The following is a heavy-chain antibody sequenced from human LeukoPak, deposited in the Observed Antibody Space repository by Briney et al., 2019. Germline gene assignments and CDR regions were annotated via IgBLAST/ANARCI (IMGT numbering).Heavy chain of an antibody. J-gene: IGHJ6*03. CDR2: ISFYNGDT. CDR1: GYTFTSYG. Sequence: GASVKVSCKASGYTFTSYGISWVRQAPGQGLVWMGWISFYNGDTLYAQNFQGRLTVTTDTSTSTAYMELTSLTSDDTAVYFCARERGDVEVAPGYMDVWGKGTTVTVSS. D-gene: IGHD2-2*01. V-gene: IGHV1-18*01. CDR3: ARERGDVEVAPGYMDV.